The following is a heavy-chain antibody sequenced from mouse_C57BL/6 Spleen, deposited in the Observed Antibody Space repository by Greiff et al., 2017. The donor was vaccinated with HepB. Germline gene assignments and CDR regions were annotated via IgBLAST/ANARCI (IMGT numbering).Heavy chain of an antibody. CDR1: GYTFTSYW. D-gene: IGHD2-4*01. CDR3: ARSYDYDGDWYFDV. Sequence: QVQLQQSGAELVRPGSSVKLSCKASGYTFTSYWMDWVKQRPGQGLEWIGNIYPSDSETHYNQKFKDKATLTVDKSSSTAYMQLSSLTSEDSAVYYCARSYDYDGDWYFDVWGTGTTVTVSS. V-gene: IGHV1-61*01. CDR2: IYPSDSET. J-gene: IGHJ1*03.